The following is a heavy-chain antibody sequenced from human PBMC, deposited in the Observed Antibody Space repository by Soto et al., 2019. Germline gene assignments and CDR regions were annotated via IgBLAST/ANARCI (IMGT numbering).Heavy chain of an antibody. D-gene: IGHD2-15*01. J-gene: IGHJ6*02. CDR2: IIPIFGTA. CDR3: ARVGRYCSGGSCYPASYYYGMDV. CDR1: GGSFRSYA. Sequence: QVQLVQSGAEVKKPGSSVKVSCKASGGSFRSYAISWVRQAPGQGLEWMGGIIPIFGTANYAQKFQGRVTITADESTSTAYMELSSLRSEDTAVYYCARVGRYCSGGSCYPASYYYGMDVWGQATTVTVSS. V-gene: IGHV1-69*12.